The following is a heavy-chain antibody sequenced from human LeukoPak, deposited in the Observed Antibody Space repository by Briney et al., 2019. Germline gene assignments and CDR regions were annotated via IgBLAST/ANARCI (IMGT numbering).Heavy chain of an antibody. CDR1: GYTLTKVS. D-gene: IGHD2-8*01. V-gene: IGHV1-24*01. Sequence: ASVEVSCKVSGYTLTKVSIHWVRQVPGKGLEWMGGFNPEDGKIILAQRFQGRVTMTEDTPADTAYMELKSLRSEDTAVYFCAAERGLHGLDIWGQGTLVTVSS. CDR3: AAERGLHGLDI. CDR2: FNPEDGKI. J-gene: IGHJ3*02.